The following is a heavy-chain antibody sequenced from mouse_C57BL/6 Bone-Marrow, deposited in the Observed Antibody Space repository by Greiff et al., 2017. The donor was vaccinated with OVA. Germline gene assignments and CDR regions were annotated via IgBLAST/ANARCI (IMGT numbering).Heavy chain of an antibody. Sequence: QVQLQQSGAELVRPGASVKLSCKASGYTFTDYYINWVKQRPGQGLEWIARIYPGSGNTYYNEKFKGKATLTAEKSSRTAYMPLSSLTSEDAAVYCCARRGVVAAYWYLDVWGTGTTVTVSS. D-gene: IGHD1-1*01. CDR2: IYPGSGNT. J-gene: IGHJ1*03. CDR3: ARRGVVAAYWYLDV. CDR1: GYTFTDYY. V-gene: IGHV1-76*01.